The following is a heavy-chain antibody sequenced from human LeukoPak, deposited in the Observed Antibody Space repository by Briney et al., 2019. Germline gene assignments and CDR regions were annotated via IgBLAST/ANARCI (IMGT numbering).Heavy chain of an antibody. CDR1: GGSISSYY. D-gene: IGHD3-22*01. CDR3: AGGAVGSYYYDSSGYPGLVDY. J-gene: IGHJ4*02. Sequence: SETLSLTCTVSGGSISSYYWSWIRQPPGKGLEWIGYIYYSGSTNYNPSLKSRVTISVDTSKNRFSLKLSSVTAADTAVYYCAGGAVGSYYYDSSGYPGLVDYWGQGTLVTVSS. CDR2: IYYSGST. V-gene: IGHV4-59*01.